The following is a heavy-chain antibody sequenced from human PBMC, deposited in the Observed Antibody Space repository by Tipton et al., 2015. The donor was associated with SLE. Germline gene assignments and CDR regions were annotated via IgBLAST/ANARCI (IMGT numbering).Heavy chain of an antibody. Sequence: LRLSCTVSGDSMSTYYWNWIRQFPGKGLEWIGYFYYSGSANYNPSLKSRVTISLDKSKNQFSLKLTSVTAADTAVYYCGRSGGYRIHRWGQGTLVTVSS. CDR2: FYYSGSA. J-gene: IGHJ1*01. V-gene: IGHV4-59*01. CDR3: GRSGGYRIHR. D-gene: IGHD1-26*01. CDR1: GDSMSTYY.